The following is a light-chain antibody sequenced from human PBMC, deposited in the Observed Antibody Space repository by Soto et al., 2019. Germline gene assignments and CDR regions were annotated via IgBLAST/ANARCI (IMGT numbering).Light chain of an antibody. CDR2: EVT. CDR3: SSYAVRDNI. CDR1: SSDVGRYNY. V-gene: IGLV2-8*01. Sequence: QSALTQPPSASGSPGQSVTISCTGTSSDVGRYNYVTWFQQHPGKAPKVMIYEVTKRPSGVPDRFSGSKSGNTASLTVSGLQAEDEADYYCSSYAVRDNIFGGGTKLTVL. J-gene: IGLJ2*01.